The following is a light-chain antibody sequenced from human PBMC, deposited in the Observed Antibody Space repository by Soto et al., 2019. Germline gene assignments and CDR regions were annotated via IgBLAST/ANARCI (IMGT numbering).Light chain of an antibody. CDR2: DVT. V-gene: IGLV2-14*01. CDR1: SSDVGGYNY. CDR3: TSYTGSSARGV. Sequence: QSALTQPASVSGSPGQSITISCTGTSSDVGGYNYVSWYQQHPGKAPKLMICDVTNRPSGVSNRFSGSKSGNTASLTISGLQDEDEADYYCTSYTGSSARGVFGGGTKLTVL. J-gene: IGLJ2*01.